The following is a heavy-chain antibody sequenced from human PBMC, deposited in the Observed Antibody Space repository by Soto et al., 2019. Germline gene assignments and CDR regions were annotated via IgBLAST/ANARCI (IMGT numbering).Heavy chain of an antibody. D-gene: IGHD1-26*01. CDR2: INPNPNRGGT. J-gene: IGHJ6*02. CDR1: GYIFTAYY. Sequence: ASVKVSCKASGYIFTAYYMHWVRQAPGQGLEWMGWINPNPNRGGTNYAQKFQGRVTVTRDTSIHTVYMELRRLRSDDTAVYYCPRAAATGSGYYFGLDVWGQGTTVPLSS. V-gene: IGHV1-2*02. CDR3: PRAAATGSGYYFGLDV.